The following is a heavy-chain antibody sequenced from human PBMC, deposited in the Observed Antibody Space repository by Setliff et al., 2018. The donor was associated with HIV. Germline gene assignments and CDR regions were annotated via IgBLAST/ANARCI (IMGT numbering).Heavy chain of an antibody. CDR2: INPNSGGT. Sequence: VASVKVSCKASGYTFTGYYMHWVRQAPGQGLEWMGRINPNSGGTNYAQKFQGRVTMTRDTSIGTAYMELSRLRSDDTVVYYCARAPLYGSGSYSYYGMDVWGQGTTVTVSS. CDR3: ARAPLYGSGSYSYYGMDV. V-gene: IGHV1-2*05. CDR1: GYTFTGYY. J-gene: IGHJ6*02. D-gene: IGHD3-10*01.